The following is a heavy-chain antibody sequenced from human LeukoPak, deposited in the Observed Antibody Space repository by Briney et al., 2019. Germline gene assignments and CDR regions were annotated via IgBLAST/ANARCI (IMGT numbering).Heavy chain of an antibody. Sequence: SETLSLTCAVYGGSFSGYYWSWIRQPPGKGLEWIGEINHSGSTNYNPSLKNRVTISVDTSENQFSLKLSSVTAADTAVYYCARFGAITGTTSFDYWGQGTLVTVSS. V-gene: IGHV4-34*01. D-gene: IGHD1-7*01. CDR3: ARFGAITGTTSFDY. J-gene: IGHJ4*02. CDR1: GGSFSGYY. CDR2: INHSGST.